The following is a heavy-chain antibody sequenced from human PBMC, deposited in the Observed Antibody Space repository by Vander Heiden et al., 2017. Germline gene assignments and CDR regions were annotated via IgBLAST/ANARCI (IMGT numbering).Heavy chain of an antibody. CDR1: GFTFSSYS. CDR3: ARRAAAGDFDY. D-gene: IGHD6-13*01. CDR2: ISSSSSYI. V-gene: IGHV3-21*01. J-gene: IGHJ4*02. Sequence: EVQLVESGGGLVKPGGSLRLSCAASGFTFSSYSMNWVRQAPGTGLEWVSSISSSSSYIYYADSVKGRFTISRDNAKNSLYLQMNSLRAEDTAVYYCARRAAAGDFDYWGQGTLVTVSS.